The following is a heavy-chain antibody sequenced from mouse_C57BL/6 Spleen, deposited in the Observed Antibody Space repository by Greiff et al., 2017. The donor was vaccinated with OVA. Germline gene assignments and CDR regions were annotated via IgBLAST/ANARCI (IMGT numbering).Heavy chain of an antibody. CDR1: GYTFTDYY. V-gene: IGHV1-26*01. J-gene: IGHJ1*03. Sequence: VQLQQSGPELVKPGASVKISCKASGYTFTDYYMNWVKQSHGKSLEWIGDINPNNGGTSYNQKFKGKATLTVDKSSSTAYMELRSLTSEDSAVYYCARREDYDPWYFDVWGTGTTVTVSS. D-gene: IGHD2-4*01. CDR2: INPNNGGT. CDR3: ARREDYDPWYFDV.